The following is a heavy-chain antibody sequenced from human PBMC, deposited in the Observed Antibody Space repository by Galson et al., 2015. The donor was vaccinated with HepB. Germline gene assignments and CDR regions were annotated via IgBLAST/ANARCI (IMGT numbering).Heavy chain of an antibody. Sequence: LSLTCTVSGGSISSGDYYWSWIRQHPGKGLEWIGYTYYSGGTYYSPSLKSRVTISVDMSKNHFSLKLSSVTAADTAVYYCAKGLQGGRGWFDPWGQGTLVTVSS. D-gene: IGHD3-10*01. CDR2: TYYSGGT. J-gene: IGHJ5*02. CDR1: GGSISSGDYY. V-gene: IGHV4-31*03. CDR3: AKGLQGGRGWFDP.